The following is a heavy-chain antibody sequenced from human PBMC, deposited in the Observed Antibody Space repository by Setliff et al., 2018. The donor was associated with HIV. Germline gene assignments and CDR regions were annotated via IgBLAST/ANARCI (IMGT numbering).Heavy chain of an antibody. V-gene: IGHV4-34*01. CDR2: INHSGST. CDR3: ASSVDTAIADAFDI. D-gene: IGHD5-18*01. CDR1: GGSFSGYY. J-gene: IGHJ3*02. Sequence: PSETLSLTCAVYGGSFSGYYWSWIRQPPGKGLEWIGEINHSGSTNYNPSLKSRVTISVYTSQKQFSLKLNPVTAADTAPYYCASSVDTAIADAFDIWGQGTMVTVSS.